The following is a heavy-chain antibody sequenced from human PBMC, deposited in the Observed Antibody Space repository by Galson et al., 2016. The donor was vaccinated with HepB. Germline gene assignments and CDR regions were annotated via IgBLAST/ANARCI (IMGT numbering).Heavy chain of an antibody. J-gene: IGHJ6*02. CDR1: GGSIGSSHW. Sequence: SETLSLTCAVSGGSIGSSHWWSWVRQSPGKRLEWIGEVFHSGTIKYNPSLKSRVTISVDKSKNQFTLKLSSVTAADTAIYYCTRDGGGDYDPYYGMDVWGQGTSVTVSS. V-gene: IGHV4-4*02. D-gene: IGHD1-26*01. CDR3: TRDGGGDYDPYYGMDV. CDR2: VFHSGTI.